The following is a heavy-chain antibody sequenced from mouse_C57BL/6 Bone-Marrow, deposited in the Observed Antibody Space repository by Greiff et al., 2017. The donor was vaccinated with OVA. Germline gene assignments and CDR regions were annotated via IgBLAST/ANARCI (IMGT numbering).Heavy chain of an antibody. V-gene: IGHV2-9-1*01. Sequence: VQLVESGPGLVAPSQSLSITCTVSGFSLTSYAISWVRQPPGKGLEWLGVIWTGGGTNYNSALKSRLSISKDNSTSQVFLKMNSLQTDDTARYYCARNPPRWSPGGYAMDYWGQGTSVTVSS. D-gene: IGHD2-3*01. J-gene: IGHJ4*01. CDR2: IWTGGGT. CDR3: ARNPPRWSPGGYAMDY. CDR1: GFSLTSYA.